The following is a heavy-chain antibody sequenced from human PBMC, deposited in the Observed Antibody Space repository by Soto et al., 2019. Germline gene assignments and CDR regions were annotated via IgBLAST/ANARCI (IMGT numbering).Heavy chain of an antibody. CDR1: DGSVSSGSYY. CDR2: IYYSGST. D-gene: IGHD2-8*01. V-gene: IGHV4-61*01. J-gene: IGHJ6*02. CDR3: ARDRCTNGVCRTLNYYGMDV. Sequence: SETMSLTCTVSDGSVSSGSYYWSWIRQPPGKGLDWIGYIYYSGSTNYNPSLKSRVTISVDTSKNQFSLKLSSVTAADTAVYYCARDRCTNGVCRTLNYYGMDVWGQGTTVTVSS.